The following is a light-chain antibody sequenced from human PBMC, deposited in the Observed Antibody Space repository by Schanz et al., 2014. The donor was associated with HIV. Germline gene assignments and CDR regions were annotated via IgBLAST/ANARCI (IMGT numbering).Light chain of an antibody. V-gene: IGLV1-40*01. J-gene: IGLJ2*01. Sequence: QSVLTQPPSVSGAPGQRVTISCTGSSSNIGAGYEVHWYKQLPETAPKLLIFGDKNRPSGVPDRYSGSKSDTSASLAITGLQAEDEANYYCQSYDSSLSGYVVFGGGTKLTVL. CDR2: GDK. CDR1: SSNIGAGYE. CDR3: QSYDSSLSGYVV.